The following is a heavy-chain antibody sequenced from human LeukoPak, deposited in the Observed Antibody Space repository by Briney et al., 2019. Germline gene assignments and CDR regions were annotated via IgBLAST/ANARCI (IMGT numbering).Heavy chain of an antibody. CDR1: GYRFTSYW. CDR2: IYPGDSDT. Sequence: GESLKISCKGSGYRFTSYWIGWVRQMPGKGLEWMGIIYPGDSDTRYSPSFQGQVTISADKSISTAYLQWSSLKASDTAMYYCARGRSRYYDFWSGYYPFDYWGQGTLVTVSS. J-gene: IGHJ4*02. CDR3: ARGRSRYYDFWSGYYPFDY. D-gene: IGHD3-3*01. V-gene: IGHV5-51*01.